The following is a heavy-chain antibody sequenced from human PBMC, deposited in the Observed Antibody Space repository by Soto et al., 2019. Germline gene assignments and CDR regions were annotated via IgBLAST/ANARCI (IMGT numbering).Heavy chain of an antibody. CDR1: GFTFSTYG. CDR2: ISYDGSNK. CDR3: AKDTQNVPAAPGH. V-gene: IGHV3-30*18. D-gene: IGHD2-2*01. J-gene: IGHJ4*02. Sequence: QVQLVESGGGVVQPGRSLRLSCAASGFTFSTYGMHWVRQAPGKGLEWVSVISYDGSNKYYADSVKVRFTISRDNSKNTLYLQMNSLRAEDTAVYYCAKDTQNVPAAPGHWGQGTLVTVSS.